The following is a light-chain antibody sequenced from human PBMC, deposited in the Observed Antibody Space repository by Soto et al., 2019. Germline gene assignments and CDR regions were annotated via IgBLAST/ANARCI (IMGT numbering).Light chain of an antibody. V-gene: IGKV3-20*01. CDR1: QSVSSY. CDR2: DAS. Sequence: EIVLTQSPGTLSLSPGERATLSCRASQSVSSYLAWYQQKPGQAPRLLIYDASNRATGIPARYSGSGSGTDFTLTISRLEPEDFAVFFCQQYGTSEIIFGQGTRLEN. CDR3: QQYGTSEII. J-gene: IGKJ5*01.